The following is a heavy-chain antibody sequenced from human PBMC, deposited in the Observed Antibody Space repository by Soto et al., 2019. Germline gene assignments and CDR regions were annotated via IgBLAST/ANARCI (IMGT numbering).Heavy chain of an antibody. J-gene: IGHJ5*02. CDR2: ISSSSSYI. Sequence: EVQLVESGGGLVKPGGSLRLSCTAPGFNFGNYGMNWVRQAPGKGLEWVSSISSSSSYISYADSLKGRFTISRDNAENSVYLQMNSLRADDTAVYYCARSDCTSTSCYVVWFDPWGQGTLVTVSS. CDR1: GFNFGNYG. D-gene: IGHD2-2*01. V-gene: IGHV3-21*01. CDR3: ARSDCTSTSCYVVWFDP.